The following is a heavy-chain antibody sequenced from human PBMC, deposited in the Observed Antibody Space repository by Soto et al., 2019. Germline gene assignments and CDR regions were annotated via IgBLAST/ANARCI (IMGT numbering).Heavy chain of an antibody. Sequence: GGSLRLSCAASGFTFYEYAMHWVRQVPGKGLEWVSGITWNSGTRGYADSVKGRFTISRDNSKNTLYLQMNSLRAEDTAVYYCVRDLWEEIAAAGTGGDYWGQGTLVTVSS. CDR3: VRDLWEEIAAAGTGGDY. V-gene: IGHV3-9*01. D-gene: IGHD6-13*01. CDR2: ITWNSGTR. J-gene: IGHJ4*02. CDR1: GFTFYEYA.